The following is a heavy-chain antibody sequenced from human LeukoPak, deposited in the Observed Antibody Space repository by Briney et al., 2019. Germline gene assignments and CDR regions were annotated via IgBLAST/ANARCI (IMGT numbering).Heavy chain of an antibody. CDR3: ARESSSSWYSY. J-gene: IGHJ4*02. CDR2: IKQDGSEK. V-gene: IGHV3-7*01. CDR1: GFTFSSSW. Sequence: GGSLRLSCAASGFTFSSSWMNWVRQAPGKGLEWVANIKQDGSEKYYVDSVKGRFTISRDNAKNSLYLQMNSLGAEDTAVYYCARESSSSWYSYWGQGTLVTVSS. D-gene: IGHD6-13*01.